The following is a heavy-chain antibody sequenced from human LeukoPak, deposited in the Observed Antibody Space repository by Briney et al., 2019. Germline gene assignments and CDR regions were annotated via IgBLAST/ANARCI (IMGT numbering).Heavy chain of an antibody. V-gene: IGHV3-7*01. CDR1: GFTFSSYW. Sequence: GGSLRLSCAASGFTFSSYWMSWVRQAPGKGLEWVANIKQDGSEKYYVDSVKGRFTISRDNAKNSLYLQMNSLRAEDTAVYYCARDDCSSISYYHNWFDPWGQGTLVTVSS. CDR2: IKQDGSEK. J-gene: IGHJ5*02. D-gene: IGHD2-2*01. CDR3: ARDDCSSISYYHNWFDP.